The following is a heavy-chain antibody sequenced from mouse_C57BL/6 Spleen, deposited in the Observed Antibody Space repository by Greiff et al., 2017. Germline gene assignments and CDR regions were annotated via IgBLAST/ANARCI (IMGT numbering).Heavy chain of an antibody. CDR3: TTSGATVSSEEYFDV. J-gene: IGHJ1*03. D-gene: IGHD1-1*01. CDR2: IDPENGDT. Sequence: VQLQQSGAELVRPGASVKLSCTASGFNIKDDYMHWVKQRPEQGLEWIGWIDPENGDTEYASKFQGKATITADTSSNTAYLQLSSLTSEDTAVYYCTTSGATVSSEEYFDVWGTGTTVTVSS. V-gene: IGHV14-4*01. CDR1: GFNIKDDY.